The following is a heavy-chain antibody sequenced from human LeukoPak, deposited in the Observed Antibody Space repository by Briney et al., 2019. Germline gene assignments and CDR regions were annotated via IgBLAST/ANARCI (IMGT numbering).Heavy chain of an antibody. D-gene: IGHD2-2*01. CDR2: INPNSGVT. CDR1: GYTFTGYY. Sequence: ASVKVSCKASGYTFTGYYMHWVRQAPGQGLEWMGWINPNSGVTKYAQKFQGRVTMTRDTSISTAYMELSRPRSDDTAVYYCASELTETRYCSSTSCPTSMDVWGKGTRSPSP. CDR3: ASELTETRYCSSTSCPTSMDV. J-gene: IGHJ6*03. V-gene: IGHV1-2*02.